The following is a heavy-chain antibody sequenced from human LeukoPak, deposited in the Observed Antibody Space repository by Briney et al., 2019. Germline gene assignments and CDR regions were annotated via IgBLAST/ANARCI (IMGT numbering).Heavy chain of an antibody. J-gene: IGHJ4*02. D-gene: IGHD5-12*01. CDR2: ICWNCGSI. Sequence: GRSLRLSCAASGVTFDDDAMHWGQQAPRQGLGLVSGICWNCGSITYADSSNGRFTISRDNAKNSLYLQMNSLRAEDTAVYYCANGHANSGYDWTTDYWGQGTLVTVSS. CDR3: ANGHANSGYDWTTDY. V-gene: IGHV3-9*01. CDR1: GVTFDDDA.